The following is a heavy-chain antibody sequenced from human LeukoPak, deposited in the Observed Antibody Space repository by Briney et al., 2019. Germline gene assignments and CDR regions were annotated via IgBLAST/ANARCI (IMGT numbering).Heavy chain of an antibody. CDR3: ARETGYCSSSSCYNYFDY. J-gene: IGHJ4*02. D-gene: IGHD2-2*02. Sequence: SETLSLTRTVSGGSISSSSYYWGWIRQPPGKGLEWIGSIYYSGSTYYNPSLKSRVTISADTSKNQFSLKLSSVTAADTAVYYCARETGYCSSSSCYNYFDYWGQGTLVTVSS. CDR1: GGSISSSSYY. CDR2: IYYSGST. V-gene: IGHV4-39*02.